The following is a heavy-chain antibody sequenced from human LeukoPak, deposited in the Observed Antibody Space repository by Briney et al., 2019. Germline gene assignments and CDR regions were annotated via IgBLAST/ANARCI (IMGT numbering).Heavy chain of an antibody. D-gene: IGHD3-3*01. J-gene: IGHJ4*02. V-gene: IGHV3-7*03. CDR1: GFTFGRYW. CDR3: ARDQYDTWSRRGNFDS. CDR2: IKLDGSEK. Sequence: GGSLRLSCVASGFTFGRYWMSWVRQAPGKGLEWVANIKLDGSEKDYVDSVRGRFTISRDNTKNSLYLQMNSLRAEDTAVFYCARDQYDTWSRRGNFDSWGQGTLVIVSS.